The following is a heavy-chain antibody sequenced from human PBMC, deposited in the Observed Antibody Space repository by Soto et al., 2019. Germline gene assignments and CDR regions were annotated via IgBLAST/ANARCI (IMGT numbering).Heavy chain of an antibody. CDR2: INHSGST. D-gene: IGHD2-15*01. Sequence: SETLSLTCAVYGGSFSGYYWSWIRQPPGKGLEWIGEINHSGSTNYNPSLKSRVTISVDTSKNQFSLKLSSATAADTAVYYCARLQVVVVAATRAAFDIWGQGTMVTVSS. CDR3: ARLQVVVVAATRAAFDI. V-gene: IGHV4-34*01. CDR1: GGSFSGYY. J-gene: IGHJ3*02.